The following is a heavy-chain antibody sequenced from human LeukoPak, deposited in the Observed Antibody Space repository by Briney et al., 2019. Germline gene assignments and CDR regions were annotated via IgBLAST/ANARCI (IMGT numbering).Heavy chain of an antibody. CDR1: GHTLTELS. Sequence: GASVKVSCKVSGHTLTELSMHWVRQAPGKGLEWMGGFDPEDGETIYAQKFQGRVTMTEDTSTDTAYMELSSLRSEDTAVYYCATDPPNYDFWSGPRHYYGMDVWGQGTTVTVSS. CDR3: ATDPPNYDFWSGPRHYYGMDV. D-gene: IGHD3-3*01. CDR2: FDPEDGET. J-gene: IGHJ6*02. V-gene: IGHV1-24*01.